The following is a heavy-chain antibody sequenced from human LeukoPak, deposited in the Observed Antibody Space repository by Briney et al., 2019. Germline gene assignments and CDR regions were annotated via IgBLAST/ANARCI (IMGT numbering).Heavy chain of an antibody. V-gene: IGHV1-2*02. CDR1: GYTFTDYY. Sequence: GASVKVSCKASGYTFTDYYMHWVRQAPGQGLEWMGCINPNSGGTDYAQKSQGRVTMTRDTSISTAYMELSSLTSDDTATYYCARGRTPAGGRVLDGYWGQGTLVTVSS. D-gene: IGHD6-13*01. CDR3: ARGRTPAGGRVLDGY. CDR2: INPNSGGT. J-gene: IGHJ4*02.